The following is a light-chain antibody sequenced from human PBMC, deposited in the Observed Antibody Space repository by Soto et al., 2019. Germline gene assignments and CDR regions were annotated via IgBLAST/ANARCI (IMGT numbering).Light chain of an antibody. V-gene: IGKV3-15*01. J-gene: IGKJ4*01. CDR1: QSLSSN. CDR2: GTS. CDR3: QQYYNWPLP. Sequence: KQSPATVSVTKGERATLSCRASQSLSSNVAWYQQKPGQAPRLLIYGTSTRVTGIPARFSGSGSGTEFTLTISSLQSEDFAVYYCQQYYNWPLPFGG.